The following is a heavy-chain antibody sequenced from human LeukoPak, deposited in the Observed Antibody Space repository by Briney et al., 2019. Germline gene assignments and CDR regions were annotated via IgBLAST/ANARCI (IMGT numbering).Heavy chain of an antibody. CDR3: ARDLGYYGSGSYYNYFDY. Sequence: ASVKVSCKASGYTFTSYGISWVRQAPGQGLEWMGWISAYNGNTNYAQKLQGRVTITTDESTSTAYMELSSLRSEDTAVYYCARDLGYYGSGSYYNYFDYWGQGTLVTVSS. V-gene: IGHV1-18*01. D-gene: IGHD3-10*01. J-gene: IGHJ4*02. CDR2: ISAYNGNT. CDR1: GYTFTSYG.